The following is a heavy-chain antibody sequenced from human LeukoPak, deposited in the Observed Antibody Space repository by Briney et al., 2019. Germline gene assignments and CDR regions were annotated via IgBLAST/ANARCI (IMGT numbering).Heavy chain of an antibody. D-gene: IGHD3-22*01. CDR1: GGSISSYY. CDR3: QGIYYDSSGYSVG. CDR2: INHSGST. Sequence: PSETLSLTCTVSGGSISSYYWSWIRQPPGKELEWIGEINHSGSTNYNPSLKSRVTISVDTSKNQFSLKLSSVTAADTAMYYCQGIYYDSSGYSVGWGQGTVVTVSS. V-gene: IGHV4-34*03. J-gene: IGHJ4*02.